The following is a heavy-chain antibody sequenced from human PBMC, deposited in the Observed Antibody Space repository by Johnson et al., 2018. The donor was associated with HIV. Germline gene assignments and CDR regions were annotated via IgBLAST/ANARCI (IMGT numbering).Heavy chain of an antibody. D-gene: IGHD6-13*01. CDR2: IRYDGSKR. CDR3: ARPPGSSFYSAAFDI. CDR1: GFTFRTYG. Sequence: QVQLVESGGGLVQPGGSLRLSCAASGFTFRTYGIHWVRQAPGKGLEWVAFIRYDGSKRYYADSVKGRFTISRDNSKNTLYLQMNSLRAEDTAVYYCARPPGSSFYSAAFDIWGHGTMVTVSS. V-gene: IGHV3-30*02. J-gene: IGHJ3*02.